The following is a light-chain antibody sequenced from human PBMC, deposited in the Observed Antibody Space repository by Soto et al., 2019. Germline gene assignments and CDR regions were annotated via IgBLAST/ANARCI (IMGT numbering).Light chain of an antibody. Sequence: EIVLTQSPDTLSLSPGERATLSCRASQSVRSSLAWYQQKPGQAPRLLIYDASNRATGIPARFSGSGSGTDFTLTISSLEPEDFAVYYCQQRSNWPLTFGQGTRLEIK. J-gene: IGKJ5*01. CDR1: QSVRSS. V-gene: IGKV3-11*01. CDR3: QQRSNWPLT. CDR2: DAS.